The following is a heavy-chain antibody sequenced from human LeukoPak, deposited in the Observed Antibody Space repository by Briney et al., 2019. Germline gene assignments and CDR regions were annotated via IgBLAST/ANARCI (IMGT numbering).Heavy chain of an antibody. Sequence: SETLSLTCTVSGASVSSGSYYWSWIRQPPGKGLEWIGYIYYSGTTNYNPSLKSRVTISVDTSKNQFSLKLSSVTAADTAVYYCARGRDGYIFDYWGQGTLVTVSS. CDR1: GASVSSGSYY. V-gene: IGHV4-61*01. J-gene: IGHJ4*02. CDR2: IYYSGTT. D-gene: IGHD5-24*01. CDR3: ARGRDGYIFDY.